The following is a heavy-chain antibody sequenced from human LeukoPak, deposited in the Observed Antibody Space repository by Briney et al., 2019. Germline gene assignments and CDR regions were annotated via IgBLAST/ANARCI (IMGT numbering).Heavy chain of an antibody. V-gene: IGHV4-38-2*02. J-gene: IGHJ4*02. CDR3: ARTRDLGPDY. Sequence: PSETLSLTRTVSGYSISSGYYWGWIRQPPGKGLEWIGSIYHSGSTYYNPSLKSRVTISVDTSKNQFSLQLNSVTPEDTAVYYCARTRDLGPDYWGQGTLVTVSS. CDR1: GYSISSGYY. D-gene: IGHD1-26*01. CDR2: IYHSGST.